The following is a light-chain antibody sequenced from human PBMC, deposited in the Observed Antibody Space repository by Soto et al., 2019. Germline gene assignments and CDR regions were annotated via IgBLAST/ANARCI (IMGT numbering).Light chain of an antibody. CDR1: HSLLHSNGYNY. CDR3: QQIYSIPQT. CDR2: EAS. V-gene: IGKV2-28*01. J-gene: IGKJ1*01. Sequence: DIVMTQSPLSLPVTPGEPASISCRSSHSLLHSNGYNYLDWYQQKPGKAPKLLIYEASSLQSGVPSRFSGSGSGTDFTLTITSLQPEDFAAYYCQQIYSIPQTFGQGTKVDIK.